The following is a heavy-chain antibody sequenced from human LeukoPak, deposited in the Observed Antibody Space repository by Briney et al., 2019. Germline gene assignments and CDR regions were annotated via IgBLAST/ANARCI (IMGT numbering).Heavy chain of an antibody. V-gene: IGHV4-4*07. J-gene: IGHJ4*02. CDR3: ARDAEDYGDYTGFDY. Sequence: ASETLSLTCTVSGGSISSYYWSWIRQPAGKGLEWVGRIYTSGSTNYNPSLKSRVTISVDTSKNKFSLKLSSVTAADTAVYYCARDAEDYGDYTGFDYWGQGTLVTVSS. D-gene: IGHD4-17*01. CDR1: GGSISSYY. CDR2: IYTSGST.